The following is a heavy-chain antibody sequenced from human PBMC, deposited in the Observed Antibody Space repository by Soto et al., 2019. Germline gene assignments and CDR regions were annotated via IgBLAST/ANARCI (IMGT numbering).Heavy chain of an antibody. CDR2: IYYSGST. CDR1: GGSINSGDYY. D-gene: IGHD6-19*01. CDR3: ATGYSSGWSFFDY. V-gene: IGHV4-30-4*08. J-gene: IGHJ4*02. Sequence: SETLSLTCTVSGGSINSGDYYWSWIRQPPGKGLEWIGYIYYSGSTHYNPSLKSRVTISVDTSKNQFSLKLSSVTATDTAVYYCATGYSSGWSFFDYWGQGTLVTVSS.